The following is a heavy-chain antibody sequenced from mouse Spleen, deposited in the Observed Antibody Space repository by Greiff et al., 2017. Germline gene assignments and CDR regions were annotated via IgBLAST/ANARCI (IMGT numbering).Heavy chain of an antibody. D-gene: IGHD3-1*01. CDR3: ATRLGLPSYAMDY. J-gene: IGHJ4*01. Sequence: EVKLVESGPGLVKPSQSLSLTCTVTGYSITSDYAWNWIRQFPGNKLEWMGYISYSGSTSYNPSLKSRISITRDTSKNQFFLQLNSVTTEDTATYYCATRLGLPSYAMDYWGQGTSVTVSS. CDR1: GYSITSDYA. V-gene: IGHV3-2*02. CDR2: ISYSGST.